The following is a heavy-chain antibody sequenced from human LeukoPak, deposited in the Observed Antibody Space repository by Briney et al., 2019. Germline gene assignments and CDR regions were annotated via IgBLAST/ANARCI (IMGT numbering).Heavy chain of an antibody. CDR1: GGSFSGYY. CDR3: ARHVVVVTAEYYFDY. CDR2: INHSGGT. D-gene: IGHD2-21*02. Sequence: SETLSLTCAVYGGSFSGYYWSWIRQPPGKGLEWIGEINHSGGTNYNPSLKSRVTISVDTSKNQFSLKLSSVTAADTAVYYCARHVVVVTAEYYFDYWGQGTLVTVSS. J-gene: IGHJ4*02. V-gene: IGHV4-34*01.